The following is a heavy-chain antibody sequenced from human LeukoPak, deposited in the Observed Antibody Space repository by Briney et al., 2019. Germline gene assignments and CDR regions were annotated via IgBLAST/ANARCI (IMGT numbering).Heavy chain of an antibody. V-gene: IGHV4-61*05. Sequence: SETLSLTCTVSGGSISSSSYYWGWIRQPPGKGLEWVGYIYYSGSTNYNPSLKSRVTISVDTSKNQFSLKLSSVTAADTAVYYCARGRGDYGLFARGRGVYYFDYWGQGTLVTVSS. CDR3: ARGRGDYGLFARGRGVYYFDY. J-gene: IGHJ4*02. CDR2: IYYSGST. D-gene: IGHD4-17*01. CDR1: GGSISSSSYY.